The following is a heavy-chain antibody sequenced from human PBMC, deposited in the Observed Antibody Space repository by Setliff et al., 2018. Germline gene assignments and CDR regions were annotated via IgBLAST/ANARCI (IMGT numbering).Heavy chain of an antibody. J-gene: IGHJ6*03. CDR1: GFSFSNAW. D-gene: IGHD3-3*01. Sequence: GGSLRLSCEASGFSFSNAWMKWVRQAPGKGLEWIGRIKSKPNGGTTDYGAPVKGRFIISRDDSKNTLYLQMNSLKTEDTAVYYCTTDPGSYNFWSGYPYYYYCMDVWGKGTTVTVSS. V-gene: IGHV3-15*01. CDR3: TTDPGSYNFWSGYPYYYYCMDV. CDR2: IKSKPNGGTT.